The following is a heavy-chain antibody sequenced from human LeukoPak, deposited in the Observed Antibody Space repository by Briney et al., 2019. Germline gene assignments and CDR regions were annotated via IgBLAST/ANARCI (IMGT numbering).Heavy chain of an antibody. J-gene: IGHJ6*03. CDR2: MRPIVRR. CDR1: GGSFSDDY. D-gene: IGHD3-22*01. Sequence: SQTLSPTCALYGGSFSDDYCTWIRQTPGEGLGWVGEMRPIVRRNYNPSLKSRVTISVDTSKNQSSLKLRSVTAADTAVYYCARRSQDVNMILVVMAGVSYYLYVCGKRTTVSV. CDR3: ARRSQDVNMILVVMAGVSYYLYV. V-gene: IGHV4-34*01.